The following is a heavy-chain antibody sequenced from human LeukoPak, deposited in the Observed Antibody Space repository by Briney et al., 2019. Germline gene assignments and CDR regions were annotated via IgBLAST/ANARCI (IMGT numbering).Heavy chain of an antibody. V-gene: IGHV3-7*05. D-gene: IGHD6-13*01. J-gene: IGHJ6*02. CDR2: IKQDGSEK. CDR1: GFTFSSYW. Sequence: PGGSLRLSFAASGFTFSSYWMNCVRQAPGKGLEWVANIKQDGSEKYYVDSVKGRFTISRDNAKNSLYLQMNSLRAEDTAVYYCAKHLQTAAGIRRGGMDVWGQGTTVTVSS. CDR3: AKHLQTAAGIRRGGMDV.